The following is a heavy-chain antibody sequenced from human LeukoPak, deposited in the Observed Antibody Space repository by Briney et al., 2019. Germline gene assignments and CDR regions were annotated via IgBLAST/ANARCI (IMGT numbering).Heavy chain of an antibody. CDR3: TRDSSRGWFSVDH. V-gene: IGHV1-46*01. D-gene: IGHD6-19*01. J-gene: IGHJ4*02. CDR1: AYPFTTYY. CDR2: INPRDGST. Sequence: ASVKVSCKTSAYPFTTYYMHWVRQAPGQGLEWMGVINPRDGSTSYAQKFRGRLTMTRDTSTSTLYMDLSSLIFEDTAVYFCTRDSSRGWFSVDHWGQGTLVTVPS.